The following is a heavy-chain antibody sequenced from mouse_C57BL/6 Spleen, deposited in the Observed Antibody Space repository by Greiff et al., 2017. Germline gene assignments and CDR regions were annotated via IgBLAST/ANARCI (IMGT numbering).Heavy chain of an antibody. Sequence: QVQLQQSGAELVRPGTSVKLSCKASGYTFTSYWMHWVKQRPGQGLEWIGVIDPSDSYTNYNQKFKGKATLTVDTSSSTAYMQLSSLTSEDSAVYYCARSSGHYYAMDYWGQGTSVTVSS. CDR1: GYTFTSYW. V-gene: IGHV1-59*01. CDR3: ARSSGHYYAMDY. CDR2: IDPSDSYT. J-gene: IGHJ4*01.